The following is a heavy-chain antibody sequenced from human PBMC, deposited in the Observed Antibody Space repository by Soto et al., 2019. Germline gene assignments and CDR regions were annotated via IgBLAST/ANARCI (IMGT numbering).Heavy chain of an antibody. CDR1: GGSFSPFY. J-gene: IGHJ4*02. CDR3: ARGRDY. V-gene: IGHV4-34*01. Sequence: QVQLQQWGAGLLKPSETLSLTCAVYGGSFSPFYWSWIRQPPGKGLEWIGEINHSGSTNYNPSLKSRVTISVDTSKNQFSLKLSSVTAAATAMYYCARGRDYWGQGTLVTVSS. CDR2: INHSGST.